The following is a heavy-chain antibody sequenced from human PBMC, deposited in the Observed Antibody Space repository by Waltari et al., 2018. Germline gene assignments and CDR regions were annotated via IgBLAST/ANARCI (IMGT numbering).Heavy chain of an antibody. J-gene: IGHJ4*02. D-gene: IGHD6-13*01. CDR1: GGSFSGYY. CDR3: ARVRQQLAYYFDY. Sequence: QVQLQQWGAGLLKPSETLSLTCAVYGGSFSGYYWSWIRQPPGTGLEWIGRIYTSGSTNYNPSLKSRVTIAVDTSKNQFSLKLSSVTAADTAVYYCARVRQQLAYYFDYWGQGTLVTVSS. CDR2: IYTSGST. V-gene: IGHV4-59*10.